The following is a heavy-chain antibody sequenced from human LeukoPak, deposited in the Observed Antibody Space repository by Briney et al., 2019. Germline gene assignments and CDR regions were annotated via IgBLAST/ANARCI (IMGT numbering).Heavy chain of an antibody. CDR3: ARDNLHDYGDYGWDGVNALDI. V-gene: IGHV4/OR15-8*01. J-gene: IGHJ3*02. D-gene: IGHD4-17*01. CDR2: IYHSGST. CDR1: GDSISSSNW. Sequence: SSETLSLTCDVSGDSISSSNWWNWVRQPPGKGLEWIGGIYHSGSTNYNPSLKSRVTMSVDTSKNQFSLKLNSVTAADTAVYYCARDNLHDYGDYGWDGVNALDIWGQGTMVTVSS.